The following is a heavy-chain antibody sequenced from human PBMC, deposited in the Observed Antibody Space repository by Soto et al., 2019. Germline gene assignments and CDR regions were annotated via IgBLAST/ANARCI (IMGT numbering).Heavy chain of an antibody. V-gene: IGHV3-66*01. CDR1: GFTVSSNY. CDR2: IYSGGST. Sequence: PGGSLRLSCAASGFTVSSNYMSWVRQAPGKGLEWVSVIYSGGSTYYADSVKGRFTISRDNSKNTLYLQMNSLRAEDTAVYYCARDPPDSSGYYQSFDYWGQRTLVTVSS. CDR3: ARDPPDSSGYYQSFDY. D-gene: IGHD3-22*01. J-gene: IGHJ4*02.